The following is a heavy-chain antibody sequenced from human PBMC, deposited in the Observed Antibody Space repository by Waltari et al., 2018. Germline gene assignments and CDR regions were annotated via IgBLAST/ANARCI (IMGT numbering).Heavy chain of an antibody. J-gene: IGHJ4*02. CDR2: VSGSGASS. V-gene: IGHV3-23*04. Sequence: EVRLVESGGGLVQPGGSLRLSCAASGLTFRSHAMHWVRQAPGKGLEWVSGVSGSGASSYYADSVKGRFTNSRDNFKNTLYLQMNDLRAEDTALYYCAKDMGRGEAYGSQSFDPHFDYWGPGTLVTVSS. CDR1: GLTFRSHA. D-gene: IGHD3-10*01. CDR3: AKDMGRGEAYGSQSFDPHFDY.